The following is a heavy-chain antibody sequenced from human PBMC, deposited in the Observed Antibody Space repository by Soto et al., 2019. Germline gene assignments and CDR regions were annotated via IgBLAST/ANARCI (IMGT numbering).Heavy chain of an antibody. Sequence: QVQLQESGPGLVKPSETLSLTCTVSGGSVSSGSYYWSWIRQPPGKGLEWIGYIYYSGSTNYNPSLKSRVTISVDTSKNQFSLKRSSVTAADTSVYYCARERFGGRYYSDYFDYWGQGTLVTVSS. CDR1: GGSVSSGSYY. J-gene: IGHJ4*02. CDR2: IYYSGST. CDR3: ARERFGGRYYSDYFDY. D-gene: IGHD1-26*01. V-gene: IGHV4-61*01.